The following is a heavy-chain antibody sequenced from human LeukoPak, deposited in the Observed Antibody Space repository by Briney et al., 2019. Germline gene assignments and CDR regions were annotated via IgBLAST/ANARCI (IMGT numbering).Heavy chain of an antibody. Sequence: SETLSLTCTVSGGSISSSSYYWGWIRQPPGKGLEWIGSIYYSGSTYYNPSLKSRVTISVDTSKNQFSLKLSSVTASDTAVYYCAGYTTDAFDIWGQGTMVTVSS. J-gene: IGHJ3*02. CDR1: GGSISSSSYY. CDR3: AGYTTDAFDI. V-gene: IGHV4-39*01. CDR2: IYYSGST. D-gene: IGHD6-13*01.